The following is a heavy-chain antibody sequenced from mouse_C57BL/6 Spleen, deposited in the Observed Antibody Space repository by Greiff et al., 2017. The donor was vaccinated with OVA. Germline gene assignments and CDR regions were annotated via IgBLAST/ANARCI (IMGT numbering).Heavy chain of an antibody. CDR1: GFTINDYY. Sequence: VQLQQSGAELVKPGASVKLSCTASGFTINDYYMHWVKQRTKQDLEWIGRIEPEDGETKYAPKFQGQATITTDTSSNTSYLQHISLTAEDTAFYYSARATVEATSGCWGQGTTLTVSS. V-gene: IGHV14-2*01. CDR2: IEPEDGET. D-gene: IGHD1-1*01. J-gene: IGHJ2*01. CDR3: ARATVEATSGC.